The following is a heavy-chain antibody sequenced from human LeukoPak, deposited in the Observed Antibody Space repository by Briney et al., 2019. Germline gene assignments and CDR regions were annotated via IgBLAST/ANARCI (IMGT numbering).Heavy chain of an antibody. CDR1: DDSISRDL. CDR3: ARLPDVSGWPFDY. J-gene: IGHJ4*02. D-gene: IGHD6-19*01. Sequence: PSETLSLTCTASDDSISRDLWTRIRQPPGKGLEWIGYIRYSGRTEYNPSLKSRVTISIQTSKNQFSLKLTSVTAADTAIYYCARLPDVSGWPFDYWGQGILVTVSS. V-gene: IGHV4-59*01. CDR2: IRYSGRT.